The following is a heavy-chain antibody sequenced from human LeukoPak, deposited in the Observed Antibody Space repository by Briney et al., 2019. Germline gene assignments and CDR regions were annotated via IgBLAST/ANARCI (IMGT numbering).Heavy chain of an antibody. Sequence: TGGSLRLSCAASGFTFSSYGMHWVRQAPGKGLEWAAVIWYDGSNKYYADSVKGRFTISRDNSKNTLYLQMNSLRAEDTAVYYCAREIVGATDDAFDIWGQGTMVTVSS. CDR3: AREIVGATDDAFDI. CDR2: IWYDGSNK. J-gene: IGHJ3*02. D-gene: IGHD1-26*01. V-gene: IGHV3-33*08. CDR1: GFTFSSYG.